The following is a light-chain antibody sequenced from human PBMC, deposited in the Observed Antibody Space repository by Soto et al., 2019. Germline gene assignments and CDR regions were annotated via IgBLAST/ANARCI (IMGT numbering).Light chain of an antibody. Sequence: EIVLTQSPCTLALSPGERAPLSCRASPSVSRRYLVWHQQKPGQAPRVLIYAASRRATGIPERFSGSGSGTDFTLTISRLEPEDFAVYYCQQYNYWPRTFGQGTKVDIK. CDR3: QQYNYWPRT. CDR2: AAS. CDR1: PSVSRRY. J-gene: IGKJ1*01. V-gene: IGKV3-20*01.